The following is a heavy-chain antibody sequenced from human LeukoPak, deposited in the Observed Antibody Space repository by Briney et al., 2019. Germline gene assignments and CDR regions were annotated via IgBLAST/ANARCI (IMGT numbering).Heavy chain of an antibody. Sequence: GSLRLSCAASGFTFSSYSMNWVRQAPGKGLEWVSYISSSGNTIYYADSVKGRFTISRDNAKNSLYLQMNSLRAEDTAVYYCARVGIQLCVDYWGQGTLVTVSS. D-gene: IGHD5-18*01. CDR3: ARVGIQLCVDY. J-gene: IGHJ4*02. CDR1: GFTFSSYS. CDR2: ISSSGNTI. V-gene: IGHV3-48*01.